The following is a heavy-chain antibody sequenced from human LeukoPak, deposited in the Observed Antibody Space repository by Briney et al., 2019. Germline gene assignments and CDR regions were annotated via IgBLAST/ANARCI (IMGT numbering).Heavy chain of an antibody. CDR3: ARGGGDHAFDT. CDR1: GFTFGPYW. J-gene: IGHJ3*02. Sequence: GGSLRLSCVASGFTFGPYWMHWVRQVPGKGPVWVSRINNDGSDTIYADSVKGRFTVSRDNSKDTLFLQMNSLRAEDTAVYYCARGGGDHAFDTWGQGTMVTVSS. CDR2: INNDGSDT. V-gene: IGHV3-74*01. D-gene: IGHD3-16*01.